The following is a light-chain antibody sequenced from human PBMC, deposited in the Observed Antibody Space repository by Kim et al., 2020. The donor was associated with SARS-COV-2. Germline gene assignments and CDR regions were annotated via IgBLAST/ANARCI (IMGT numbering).Light chain of an antibody. CDR1: QGISSF. CDR2: AAS. CDR3: QQFQSYPYT. J-gene: IGKJ2*01. V-gene: IGKV1-9*01. Sequence: DIQLTQSPSFLSASLGDRVTITCRASQGISSFLAWFQQKPGKAPEHLIYAASTLQSGVPSRFSDSGSGTEYSLTITGLQPEDFATYFCQQFQSYPYTFGQGTKLEI.